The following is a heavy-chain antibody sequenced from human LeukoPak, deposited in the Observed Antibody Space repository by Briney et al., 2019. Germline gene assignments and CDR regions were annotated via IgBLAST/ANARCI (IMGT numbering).Heavy chain of an antibody. CDR1: GYTFTGYY. V-gene: IGHV1-2*02. CDR2: INPNSGGT. Sequence: EASVKVSCKASGYTFTGYYMHWVRQAPGQGLEWMGWINPNSGGTKFGQKFQGRVTMTRDTSISTAYMELSRLRSDDTAVYYCARDRGVDYCSGGSCSHYYYYMDVWGKGTTVTISS. CDR3: ARDRGVDYCSGGSCSHYYYYMDV. D-gene: IGHD2-15*01. J-gene: IGHJ6*03.